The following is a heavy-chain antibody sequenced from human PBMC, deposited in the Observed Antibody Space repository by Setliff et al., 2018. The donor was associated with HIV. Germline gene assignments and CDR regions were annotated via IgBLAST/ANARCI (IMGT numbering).Heavy chain of an antibody. CDR2: IHASGKT. CDR1: GDTDFY. Sequence: SETLSLTCTVSGDTDFYWNWIRQPPGKGMEWIGYIHASGKTNYNPSLKSRVTISLDTSKMQFSLHLTSVTAADTAVYYCATLDPSGGNFLAYWGQGTLVTVSS. V-gene: IGHV4-4*09. J-gene: IGHJ4*02. CDR3: ATLDPSGGNFLAY. D-gene: IGHD2-21*02.